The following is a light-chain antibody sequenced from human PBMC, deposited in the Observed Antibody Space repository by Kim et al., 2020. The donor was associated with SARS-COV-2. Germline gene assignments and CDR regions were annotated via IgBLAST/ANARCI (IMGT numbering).Light chain of an antibody. CDR3: QTWGTATVV. J-gene: IGLJ2*01. CDR2: VNSDGSH. V-gene: IGLV4-69*02. CDR1: RGHSNND. Sequence: QSVLTQSPSASASLGASVKLTCTLSRGHSNNDIAWHQQQPQKGPRYLMNVNSDGSHSKGDGIPDRFSGSSSGAERYLIISSLQSEDEADYFCQTWGTATVVFGGGTQLTVL.